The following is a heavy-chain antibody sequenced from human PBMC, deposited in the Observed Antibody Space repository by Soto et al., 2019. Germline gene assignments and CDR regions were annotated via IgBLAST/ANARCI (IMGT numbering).Heavy chain of an antibody. CDR3: AKDQATVIYYYYYMDV. J-gene: IGHJ6*03. D-gene: IGHD4-17*01. CDR2: ISGSGGST. V-gene: IGHV3-23*01. Sequence: PGGSLSLSCAASGFTFSSYAMSWVRQAPGKGLEWVSAISGSGGSTYYADSVKGRFTISRDNSKNTLYLQMNSLRAEDTAVYYCAKDQATVIYYYYYMDVWGKGTTVTVSS. CDR1: GFTFSSYA.